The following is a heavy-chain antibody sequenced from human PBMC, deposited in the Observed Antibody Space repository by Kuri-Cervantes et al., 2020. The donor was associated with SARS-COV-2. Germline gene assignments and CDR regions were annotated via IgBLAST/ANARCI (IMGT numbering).Heavy chain of an antibody. CDR2: ISSSDRTI. Sequence: GGSLRLSCAASGFTFKTYDMTWVRQAPGKGLEWISYISSSDRTIHYADSVKGRFTISKDYAENSLHLQMNSLRDEDTTVYYCARARPTCGTSSCSPDFWGQGTLVTVSS. D-gene: IGHD2-15*01. V-gene: IGHV3-48*02. J-gene: IGHJ4*02. CDR1: GFTFKTYD. CDR3: ARARPTCGTSSCSPDF.